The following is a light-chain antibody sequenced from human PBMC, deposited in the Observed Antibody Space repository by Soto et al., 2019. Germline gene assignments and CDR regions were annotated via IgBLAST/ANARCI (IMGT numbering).Light chain of an antibody. CDR3: QQYSGLTLT. Sequence: EVVLTQSPGTLSLSPGERVTLSCRASQSVSSNYLAWYQHKPGQAPRLLIVGASNRATGIPDRFSGSGSGTDFPLTISGLEPEDFAVYYCQQYSGLTLTFGGGTKLDI. J-gene: IGKJ4*01. CDR2: GAS. CDR1: QSVSSNY. V-gene: IGKV3-20*01.